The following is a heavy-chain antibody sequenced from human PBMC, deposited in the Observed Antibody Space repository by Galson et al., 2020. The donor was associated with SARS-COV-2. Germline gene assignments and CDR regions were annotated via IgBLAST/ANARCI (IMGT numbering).Heavy chain of an antibody. Sequence: TGGSLRLSCAASGVAFSEYGMHWVRQAPVQGLDWVAFISYDGGNKYYGDSVKGRFTISRDDSKNTVYLQMNSLRGEDTAVYYCAKLRRSGLTVEYGMDVWGQGTTVTVSS. V-gene: IGHV3-30*18. CDR3: AKLRRSGLTVEYGMDV. CDR1: GVAFSEYG. CDR2: ISYDGGNK. J-gene: IGHJ6*02. D-gene: IGHD6-19*01.